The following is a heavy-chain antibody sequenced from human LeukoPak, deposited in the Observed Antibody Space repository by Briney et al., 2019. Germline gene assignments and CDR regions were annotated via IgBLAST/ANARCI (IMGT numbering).Heavy chain of an antibody. CDR2: ISYDGNNQ. J-gene: IGHJ4*02. V-gene: IGHV3-30*04. D-gene: IGHD3-16*01. CDR1: GFTFRSYA. CDR3: AKDAGDQGYFDY. Sequence: GGSLRLSCAASGFTFRSYAMHWVRQAPGTGLEWVSFISYDGNNQYYADSVKGRFTISRDNSKNTLYLQMNSLRTEDTAVYYCAKDAGDQGYFDYWGQGTLVTVSS.